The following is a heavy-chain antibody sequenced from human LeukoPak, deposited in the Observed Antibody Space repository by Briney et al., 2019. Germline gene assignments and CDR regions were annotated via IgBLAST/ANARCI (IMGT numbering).Heavy chain of an antibody. D-gene: IGHD6-13*01. CDR1: EYTFTGYY. CDR3: ARAHTRYSSSWYYFDY. J-gene: IGHJ4*02. Sequence: ASVKVSCKASEYTFTGYYMHWVRQAPGQGLEWMGWINPNSGGTNYAQKFQVWVPMPRDTSISTAYRELSRLRSDDTAVYYCARAHTRYSSSWYYFDYWGQGTLVTVSS. V-gene: IGHV1-2*04. CDR2: INPNSGGT.